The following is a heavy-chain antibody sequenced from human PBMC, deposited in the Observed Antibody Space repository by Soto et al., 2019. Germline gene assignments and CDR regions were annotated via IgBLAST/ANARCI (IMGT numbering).Heavy chain of an antibody. CDR1: GGSFSGYY. V-gene: IGHV4-34*01. CDR2: INHSGST. J-gene: IGHJ6*02. D-gene: IGHD2-2*01. CDR3: ARGSFVPHQYYYYYGMDV. Sequence: SETLSLTCAVYGGSFSGYYWSWIRQPPGKGLEWIGEINHSGSTNYNPSLKSRVTISVDTSKNQFSLKLSSVTAADTAVYYCARGSFVPHQYYYYYGMDVWGQGTTVTVS.